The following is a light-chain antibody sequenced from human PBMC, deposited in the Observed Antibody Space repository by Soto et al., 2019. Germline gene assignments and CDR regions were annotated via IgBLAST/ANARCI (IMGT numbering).Light chain of an antibody. CDR1: QAINKY. V-gene: IGKV1-27*01. J-gene: IGKJ3*01. CDR2: GAS. Sequence: DIQMTQSPSSLSASVGDRVTITCRASQAINKYLAWYQHKPGKAPNLLIYGASTLQSGVPARFSGSKSGTEFTLSISRLQPEDVATYYCQKYSTAPFPFGPGTKVDIK. CDR3: QKYSTAPFP.